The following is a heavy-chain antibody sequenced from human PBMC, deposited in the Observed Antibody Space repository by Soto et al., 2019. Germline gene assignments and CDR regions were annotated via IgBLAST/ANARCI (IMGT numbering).Heavy chain of an antibody. J-gene: IGHJ3*02. CDR3: AALTMVRHFSDAFDI. D-gene: IGHD3-10*01. Sequence: SVKVSCKASGFTFTSSAVQWVRQARGQRLEWIGWIVVGSGNTNYAQKFQERVTITRDVSTSTAYMELSSLRSEDTAVYYCAALTMVRHFSDAFDIWGQGTMVTVSS. CDR1: GFTFTSSA. CDR2: IVVGSGNT. V-gene: IGHV1-58*01.